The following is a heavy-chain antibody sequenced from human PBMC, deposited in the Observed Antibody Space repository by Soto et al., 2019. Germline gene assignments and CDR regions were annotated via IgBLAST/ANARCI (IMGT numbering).Heavy chain of an antibody. J-gene: IGHJ6*02. CDR1: GDSVSSNSAA. CDR2: TYYRSKWYN. CDR3: ARDRAAAAGRYYGMYV. Sequence: SQTLSLTCAISGDSVSSNSAAWNWIRQSPSRGLEWLGRTYYRSKWYNDYAVSVKSRITINPDTSKNQFSLKLSSVTAADTAVYYCARDRAAAAGRYYGMYVWGQGPTVTVS. V-gene: IGHV6-1*01. D-gene: IGHD6-13*01.